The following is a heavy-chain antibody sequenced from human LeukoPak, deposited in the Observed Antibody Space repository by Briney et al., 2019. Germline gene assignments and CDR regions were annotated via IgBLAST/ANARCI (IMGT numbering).Heavy chain of an antibody. CDR3: AKASSNYFYYFEY. V-gene: IGHV3-30*18. J-gene: IGHJ4*02. Sequence: GGSLRLSCAASGFTFSSSDMHWVRQAPGKGLEWVAVISYDATHKYYADSVKGRFTLSRDNSKNTLYLQTNTLRDEDTAVYYCAKASSNYFYYFEYWGQGTLVTVSS. CDR1: GFTFSSSD. CDR2: ISYDATHK. D-gene: IGHD2/OR15-2a*01.